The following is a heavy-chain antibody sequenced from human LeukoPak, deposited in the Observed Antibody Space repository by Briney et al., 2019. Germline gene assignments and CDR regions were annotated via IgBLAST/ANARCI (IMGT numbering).Heavy chain of an antibody. J-gene: IGHJ4*02. CDR2: INHSGST. D-gene: IGHD6-13*01. CDR3: ARRQLDY. CDR1: GGSFSGYY. Sequence: PSETLSLTCAVYGGSFSGYYWSWIRQPPGKGLEWIGEINHSGSTNYNPSLKSRATISVYTSKNQFSLKLSSVTAADTAVYYCARRQLDYWGPGTLVTVSS. V-gene: IGHV4-34*01.